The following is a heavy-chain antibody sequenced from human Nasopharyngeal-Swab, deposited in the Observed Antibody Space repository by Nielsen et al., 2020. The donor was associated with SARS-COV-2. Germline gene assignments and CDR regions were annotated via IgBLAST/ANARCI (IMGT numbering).Heavy chain of an antibody. Sequence: SGPTLVKPTETLTLTCTVSGFSPSNARMGVSWIRQPPGKALEWLAHIFSNDEKSYSTSLKSRLTISKDTSKSQVVLTMTNMDPVDTATYYCARLLLPVEMATIYYFDYWGQGTLVTVSS. CDR2: IFSNDEK. V-gene: IGHV2-26*01. D-gene: IGHD5-24*01. CDR3: ARLLLPVEMATIYYFDY. CDR1: GFSPSNARMG. J-gene: IGHJ4*02.